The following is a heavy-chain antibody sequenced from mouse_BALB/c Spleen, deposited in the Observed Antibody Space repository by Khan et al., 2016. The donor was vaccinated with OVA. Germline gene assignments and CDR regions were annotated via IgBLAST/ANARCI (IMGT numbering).Heavy chain of an antibody. CDR1: GFSLTSCG. V-gene: IGHV2-2*02. Sequence: VQLQESGPGLVQPSQSLSITCTVSGFSLTSCGVHWVRQSPGKGLEWLGVIWSGGSTDYNAAFISRLSISKDNSKSQVFFKMNSLQANDTAIYYCARIFIGTTDYAMDYWGQGTSVTVSS. CDR3: ARIFIGTTDYAMDY. J-gene: IGHJ4*01. D-gene: IGHD2-14*01. CDR2: IWSGGST.